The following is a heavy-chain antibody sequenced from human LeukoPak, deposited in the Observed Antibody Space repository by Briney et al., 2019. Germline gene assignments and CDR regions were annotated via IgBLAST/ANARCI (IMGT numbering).Heavy chain of an antibody. CDR3: ARGAPLVVVTTGAFDI. CDR1: GFTLSSYA. J-gene: IGHJ3*02. CDR2: ISYDGSTK. V-gene: IGHV3-30*04. Sequence: GGSLRLSCAASGFTLSSYAMQGVRQAPAKGLDWVAVISYDGSTKHYKDSVRGRFTISRDNAKNTVYLQMNSLRAEDTAVYYCARGAPLVVVTTGAFDIWGQGTMVTVSS. D-gene: IGHD2-15*01.